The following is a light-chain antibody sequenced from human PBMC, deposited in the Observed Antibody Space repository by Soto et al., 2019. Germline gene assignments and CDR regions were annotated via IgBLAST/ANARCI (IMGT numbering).Light chain of an antibody. V-gene: IGKV3-15*01. J-gene: IGKJ5*01. Sequence: EIILTQSPDTLSLSPGQRATLSCSASQTVSSNYLAWCQQRPGQAPRLLIYGAYSRATGITTRFSGSGSGTDFTLTISSLQSEDFAVFYCQQYNQWPITVGPGTRLEIK. CDR2: GAY. CDR3: QQYNQWPIT. CDR1: QTVSSN.